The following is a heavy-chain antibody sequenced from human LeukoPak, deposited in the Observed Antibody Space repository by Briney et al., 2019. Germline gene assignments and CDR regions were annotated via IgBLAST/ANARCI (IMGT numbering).Heavy chain of an antibody. CDR3: ARQGPLRYFDWLFPEFDY. CDR2: IYYSGST. CDR1: GGSISSSSYY. J-gene: IGHJ4*02. Sequence: SETLSLTCTVSGGSISSSSYYWGWIRQPPGKGLEWIGSIYYSGSTYYNPSLKSRVTISVDTSKNQFSLKLSSVTAADTAAYYCARQGPLRYFDWLFPEFDYWGQGTLVTVSS. V-gene: IGHV4-39*01. D-gene: IGHD3-9*01.